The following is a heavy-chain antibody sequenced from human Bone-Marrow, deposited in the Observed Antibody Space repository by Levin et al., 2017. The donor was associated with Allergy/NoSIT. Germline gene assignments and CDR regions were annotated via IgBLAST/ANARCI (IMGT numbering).Heavy chain of an antibody. CDR2: INSDGSST. CDR3: ARDGQYCSGGSCYSWYYYYYMDV. J-gene: IGHJ6*03. V-gene: IGHV3-74*01. CDR1: GFTFSSYW. D-gene: IGHD2-15*01. Sequence: PGGSLRLSCAASGFTFSSYWMHWVRQAPGKGLVWVSRINSDGSSTSYADSVKGRFTISRDNAKNTLYLQMNSLRAEDTAVYYCARDGQYCSGGSCYSWYYYYYMDVWGKGTTVTVSS.